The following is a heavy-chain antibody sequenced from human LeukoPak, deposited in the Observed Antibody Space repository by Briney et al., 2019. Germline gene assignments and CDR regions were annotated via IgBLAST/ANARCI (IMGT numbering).Heavy chain of an antibody. Sequence: PSETLSLTCAVSGGSISSGGYSWSWIRQPPGKGLEWIGYIYHSGSTYYNPSLKSRVTISVDRSKNQFSLELSSVTAADTAVYYCARARGPVLGYAFDIWGQGTMVTVSS. V-gene: IGHV4-30-2*01. CDR3: ARARGPVLGYAFDI. CDR1: GGSISSGGYS. CDR2: IYHSGST. J-gene: IGHJ3*02. D-gene: IGHD3-16*01.